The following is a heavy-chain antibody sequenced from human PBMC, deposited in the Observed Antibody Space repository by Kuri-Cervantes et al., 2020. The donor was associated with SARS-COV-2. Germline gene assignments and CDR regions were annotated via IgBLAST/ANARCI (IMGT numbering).Heavy chain of an antibody. D-gene: IGHD6-19*01. J-gene: IGHJ4*02. Sequence: GESLKISCAASGFTFSSYGMHWVRQAPGKGLEWVAFIRYDGSNKYYADSVKGRFTISRDNSKNTLYLQMNSLRAEDTAVYYCAKGIAVAGTGGFDYWGQGTLVTV. CDR1: GFTFSSYG. CDR3: AKGIAVAGTGGFDY. V-gene: IGHV3-30*02. CDR2: IRYDGSNK.